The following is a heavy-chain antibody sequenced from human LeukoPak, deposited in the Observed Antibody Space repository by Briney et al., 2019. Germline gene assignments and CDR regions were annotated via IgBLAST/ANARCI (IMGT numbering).Heavy chain of an antibody. Sequence: SGPTLVNPTQTLTLTCTFSGFSLRTSGVGVGWFRHPPGKALEWLALIYWHDDQRYSPSLKSSRTLTQATSKNQGVLTMTNMDPVDTATYYCAHINAWGSYSLFDFWGQGTLVTVSS. CDR1: GFSLRTSGVG. J-gene: IGHJ4*02. CDR2: IYWHDDQ. V-gene: IGHV2-5*01. D-gene: IGHD3-16*01. CDR3: AHINAWGSYSLFDF.